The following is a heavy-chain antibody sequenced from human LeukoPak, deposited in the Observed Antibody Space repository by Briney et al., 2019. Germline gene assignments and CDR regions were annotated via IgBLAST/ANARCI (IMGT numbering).Heavy chain of an antibody. Sequence: GGSLRLSCAASGFNFSSYWMTWVRQAPGRGLEWVAVISGPGPSTVYADSVKGRFTISRDNSKHTLFLQLDSLRVEDTAIYYCAKEEMPHAFDLWGQGTMVTVSS. CDR2: ISGPGPST. J-gene: IGHJ3*01. CDR1: GFNFSSYW. D-gene: IGHD5-24*01. V-gene: IGHV3-23*01. CDR3: AKEEMPHAFDL.